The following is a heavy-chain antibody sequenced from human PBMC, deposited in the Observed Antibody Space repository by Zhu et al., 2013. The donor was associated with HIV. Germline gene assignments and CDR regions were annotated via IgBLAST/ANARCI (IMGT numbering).Heavy chain of an antibody. CDR3: ARGGYGGKGEAWYFDL. CDR2: IIPIFGTA. D-gene: IGHD2-15*01. J-gene: IGHJ2*01. V-gene: IGHV1-69*01. Sequence: QVQLVQSGAEVKKPGSSVKVSCKASGGTFSSYAISWVRQAPGQGLEWMGGIIPIFGTANYAQKFQGRVTINADESTSTAYMDLSSLRSEDTAVYYCARGGYGGKGEAWYFDLWGRGTLVTVSS. CDR1: GGTFSSYA.